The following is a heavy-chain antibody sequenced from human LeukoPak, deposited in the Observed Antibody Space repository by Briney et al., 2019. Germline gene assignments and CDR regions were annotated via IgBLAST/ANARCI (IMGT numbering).Heavy chain of an antibody. J-gene: IGHJ6*03. CDR3: ARVRDGYNSYCYYYYMDV. D-gene: IGHD5-24*01. CDR1: GYTFTGYY. V-gene: IGHV1-2*04. Sequence: GASVKVSCKASGYTFTGYYMHWVRQAPGQGLEWMGWINSNSGGTNCAQKFQGWVTMTRDTSISTAYMELSRLRSDDTAVYYCARVRDGYNSYCYYYYMDVWGKGTTVTVSS. CDR2: INSNSGGT.